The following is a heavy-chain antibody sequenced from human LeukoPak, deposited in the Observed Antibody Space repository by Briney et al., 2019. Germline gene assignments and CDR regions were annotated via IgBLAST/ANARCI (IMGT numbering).Heavy chain of an antibody. CDR1: GYSFTSYW. V-gene: IGHV5-10-1*01. CDR3: ARHQLHSSGWYKIDY. Sequence: GESLKISCQGSGYSFTSYWISWVRQMPGKGLEWMGRIDPFDSYTNYSPSFQGHVTISADKPISTAYLQWSSLKASDTAMYYCARHQLHSSGWYKIDYWGQGTLVTVSS. D-gene: IGHD6-19*01. CDR2: IDPFDSYT. J-gene: IGHJ4*02.